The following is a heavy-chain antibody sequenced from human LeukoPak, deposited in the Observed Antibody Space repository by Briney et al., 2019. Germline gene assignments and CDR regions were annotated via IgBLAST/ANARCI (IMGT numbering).Heavy chain of an antibody. CDR3: ARGQGSSSWYGYWFDP. J-gene: IGHJ5*02. CDR2: INHSGST. D-gene: IGHD6-13*01. V-gene: IGHV4-34*01. CDR1: GGSFSGYY. Sequence: SETLSLTCAVYGGSFSGYYWSWIRQPPGKGLEWIGEINHSGSTNYNPSLKGRVTISVDTSKNQFSLKLSSVTATDTAVYYCARGQGSSSWYGYWFDPWGQGTLVTVSS.